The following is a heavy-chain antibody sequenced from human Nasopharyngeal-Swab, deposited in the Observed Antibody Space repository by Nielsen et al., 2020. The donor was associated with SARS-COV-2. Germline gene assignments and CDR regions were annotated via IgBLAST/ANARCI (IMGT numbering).Heavy chain of an antibody. CDR3: ARDNWRLH. CDR2: ISGTGDTV. V-gene: IGHV3-11*04. J-gene: IGHJ4*02. Sequence: GESLKISCAASAFTFGNYYMTWIRQAPGKGLEWVSYISGTGDTVYYADSVKGRFTISRDNSKNLLFLQMNNLRAEDSAVYYCARDNWRLHWGQGTLVTVSS. CDR1: AFTFGNYY. D-gene: IGHD3-3*01.